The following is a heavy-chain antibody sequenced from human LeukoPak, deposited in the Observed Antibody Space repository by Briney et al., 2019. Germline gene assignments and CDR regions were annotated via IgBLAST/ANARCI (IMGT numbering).Heavy chain of an antibody. CDR2: IYYSGST. CDR3: ARSMYSSGWATYYNYGMNV. Sequence: PSETLSLTCTVSGGSISSSSYYWGWIRQPPGKGLEWIGSIYYSGSTYYNPSLKSRVTISVDTSKNQFSLKLSSVTAADTAVYYCARSMYSSGWATYYNYGMNVWGQGTTVTVSS. V-gene: IGHV4-39*01. J-gene: IGHJ6*02. CDR1: GGSISSSSYY. D-gene: IGHD6-19*01.